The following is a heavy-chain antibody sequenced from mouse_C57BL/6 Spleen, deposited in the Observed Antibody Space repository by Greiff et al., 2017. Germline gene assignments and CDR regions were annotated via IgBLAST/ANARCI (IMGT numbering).Heavy chain of an antibody. CDR1: GYAFSSSW. D-gene: IGHD2-1*01. V-gene: IGHV1-82*01. CDR2: IYPGDGDT. CDR3: APLPGAY. Sequence: QVQLKESGPELVKPGASVKISCKASGYAFSSSWMNWVKQRPGKGLEWIGRIYPGDGDTNYNGKFKGKATLTADKSSSTAYMQLSSLTSEDSAVYFCAPLPGAYWGQGTLVTVSA. J-gene: IGHJ3*01.